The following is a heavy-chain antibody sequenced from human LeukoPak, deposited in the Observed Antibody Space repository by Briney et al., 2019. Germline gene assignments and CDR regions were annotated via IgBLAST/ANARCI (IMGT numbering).Heavy chain of an antibody. J-gene: IGHJ3*02. CDR3: AKATGFDYNAFDI. V-gene: IGHV3-23*01. D-gene: IGHD3-10*01. Sequence: GGSLRLSCAASGFTFSSYTMSWVRQAPGKGLEWVSAISGSGGSTYYADSVKGRFTISRDNSKNTLYLQMNSLRAEDTAVYYCAKATGFDYNAFDIWGQGTMVTVSS. CDR2: ISGSGGST. CDR1: GFTFSSYT.